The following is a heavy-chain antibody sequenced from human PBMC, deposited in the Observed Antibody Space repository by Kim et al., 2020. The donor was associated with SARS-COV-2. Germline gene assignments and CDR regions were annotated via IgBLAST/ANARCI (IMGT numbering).Heavy chain of an antibody. D-gene: IGHD3-22*01. CDR3: ARAEQGTYYYDSSGYPLRY. CDR1: GYTFTSYY. CDR2: INPSGGST. J-gene: IGHJ4*02. V-gene: IGHV1-46*01. Sequence: ASVKVSCKASGYTFTSYYMHWVRQAPGQGLEWMGIINPSGGSTSYAQKFQGRVTMTRDTSTSTVYMELSSLRSEDTAVYYCARAEQGTYYYDSSGYPLRYWGQGTLVTVSS.